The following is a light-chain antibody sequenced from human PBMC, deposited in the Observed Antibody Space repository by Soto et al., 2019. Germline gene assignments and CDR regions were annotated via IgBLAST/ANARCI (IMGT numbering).Light chain of an antibody. CDR1: QTISSW. CDR2: KAS. CDR3: QQYDVYST. V-gene: IGKV1-5*03. J-gene: IGKJ1*01. Sequence: DIQMTQSPSTLSASVGDRVTITCRASQTISSWVAWYQQKPGTAPKLLIYKASTLQDGVPPRFSGSGFGTEFTLTISSLQPDDCGLYYCQQYDVYSTFGQGTKVDI.